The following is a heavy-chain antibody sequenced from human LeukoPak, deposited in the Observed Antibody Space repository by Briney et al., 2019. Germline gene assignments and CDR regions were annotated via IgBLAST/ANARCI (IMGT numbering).Heavy chain of an antibody. D-gene: IGHD4-23*01. Sequence: SETLSLTCTVSGVSISSRSDYWGWIRQTPGQGLEWIGNLDSSGSTYYNPSLKSRVTISVGTSKNQFSLNLRSVTAADTAIYFCSRSHDYGGLYFYHYIDVWGKGTTVTVSS. V-gene: IGHV4-39*01. CDR2: LDSSGST. CDR3: SRSHDYGGLYFYHYIDV. J-gene: IGHJ6*03. CDR1: GVSISSRSDY.